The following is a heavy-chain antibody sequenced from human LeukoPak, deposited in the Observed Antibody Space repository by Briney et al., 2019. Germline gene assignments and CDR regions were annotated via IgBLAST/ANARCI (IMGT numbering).Heavy chain of an antibody. Sequence: GGSLRLSCAASGFTFNSHDMSWFRQAPGKGLEWVSHISSTGDTTYYADSVKGRLTISRDNSKNTLYLQMNSLRAEDTAVYYCAKRDSSGYFPYYFDSWGQGTLVTVSS. V-gene: IGHV3-23*01. CDR3: AKRDSSGYFPYYFDS. CDR2: ISSTGDTT. CDR1: GFTFNSHD. D-gene: IGHD3-22*01. J-gene: IGHJ4*02.